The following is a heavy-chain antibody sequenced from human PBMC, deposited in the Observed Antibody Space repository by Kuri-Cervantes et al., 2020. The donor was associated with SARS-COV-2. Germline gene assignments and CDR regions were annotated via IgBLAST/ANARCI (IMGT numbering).Heavy chain of an antibody. J-gene: IGHJ5*01. CDR3: AKDRVGVLDS. Sequence: LSLTCAASGFTFSSCAMHWVRLAPGKGLEWVAFISYDGSNEYYADSVRGRFTISRDNSNNTLYLQVNRLRAEDTALYYCAKDRVGVLDSWGQGAQVTVSS. CDR1: GFTFSSCA. D-gene: IGHD2-21*01. CDR2: ISYDGSNE. V-gene: IGHV3-30*01.